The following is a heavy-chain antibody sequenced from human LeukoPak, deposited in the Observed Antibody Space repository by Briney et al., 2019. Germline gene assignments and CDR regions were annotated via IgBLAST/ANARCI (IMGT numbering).Heavy chain of an antibody. CDR3: ARAFTGTSRRYGDYWFDP. Sequence: ASVKVSCKASGYTFSGYYMHWVRQAPGQGLEWMGWINPNSGGTGYAQKFQGRVTMTRDTSISTAYMELTRLRSDDTAVYYCARAFTGTSRRYGDYWFDPWGQEPWSSSPQ. CDR1: GYTFSGYY. V-gene: IGHV1-2*02. D-gene: IGHD4-17*01. CDR2: INPNSGGT. J-gene: IGHJ5*02.